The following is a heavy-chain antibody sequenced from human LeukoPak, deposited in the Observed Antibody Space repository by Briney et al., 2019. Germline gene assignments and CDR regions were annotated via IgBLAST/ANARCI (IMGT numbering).Heavy chain of an antibody. J-gene: IGHJ4*02. V-gene: IGHV3-48*01. D-gene: IGHD1-7*01. CDR2: ISRSDTTI. CDR1: GFTFSSYS. CDR3: AKSPNNWNYAQGGDY. Sequence: GGSLRLSCAASGFTFSSYSVNWVRRAPGKGLEWVSYISRSDTTIYYADSVKGRFTISRDNSKNTLYLQMNSLRAEDTAVYYCAKSPNNWNYAQGGDYWGQGTLVTVSS.